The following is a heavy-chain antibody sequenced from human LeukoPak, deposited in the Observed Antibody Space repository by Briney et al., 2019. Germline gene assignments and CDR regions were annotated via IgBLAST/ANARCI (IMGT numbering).Heavy chain of an antibody. J-gene: IGHJ6*03. CDR1: GYTFTGYY. D-gene: IGHD1-26*01. Sequence: ASVKVSCKASGYTFTGYYMHWVRQAPGQGLEWMGWINPNSGGTNYAQRFQGRVTMTRDTSISTAYMELSRLRSDDTAVYYCARGVSGSYYYYYMDVWGKGTTVTVSS. CDR2: INPNSGGT. V-gene: IGHV1-2*02. CDR3: ARGVSGSYYYYYMDV.